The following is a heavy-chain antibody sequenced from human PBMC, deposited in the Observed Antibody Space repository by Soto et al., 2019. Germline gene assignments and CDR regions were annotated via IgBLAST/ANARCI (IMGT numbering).Heavy chain of an antibody. J-gene: IGHJ6*03. V-gene: IGHV4-34*01. CDR1: GGSFSGYY. Sequence: QVQLQQWGAGLLKPSETLSLTCAVYGGSFSGYYWSWIRQPPGKGLEWIGEINHSGSTNYNPSLKSRVTISVDTYKNQFSLKLSSVTSADTAVYYCARGVVVVAATPYYYYYYYMDVWGKGTTVTVSS. D-gene: IGHD2-15*01. CDR2: INHSGST. CDR3: ARGVVVVAATPYYYYYYYMDV.